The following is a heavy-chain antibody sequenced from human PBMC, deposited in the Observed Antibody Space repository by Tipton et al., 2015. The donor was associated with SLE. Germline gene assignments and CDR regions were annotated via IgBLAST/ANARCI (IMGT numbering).Heavy chain of an antibody. V-gene: IGHV4-39*07. D-gene: IGHD6-6*01. Sequence: TYYNPSLKSRVTISVDTSKNQFSLKVTSVTAADTALYYCARGRGSSSSGHYWGQGTLVTVSS. CDR2: T. J-gene: IGHJ4*02. CDR3: ARGRGSSSSGHY.